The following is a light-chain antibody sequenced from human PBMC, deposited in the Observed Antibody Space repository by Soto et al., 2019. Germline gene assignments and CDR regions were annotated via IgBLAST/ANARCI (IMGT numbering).Light chain of an antibody. V-gene: IGLV2-8*01. Sequence: QSALTQPPSASGSPGQSVTISCTGTSSDVGAYQYVSWYQQQPGNAPKLIINEVSKRPSGVPDRFAGSKSGNTASLTVSVLRAEDEADYYCCSYAGGNRLVFGGGTKLTVL. CDR3: CSYAGGNRLV. CDR2: EVS. J-gene: IGLJ3*02. CDR1: SSDVGAYQY.